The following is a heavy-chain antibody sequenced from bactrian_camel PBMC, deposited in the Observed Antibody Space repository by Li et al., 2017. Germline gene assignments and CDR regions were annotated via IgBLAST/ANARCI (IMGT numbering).Heavy chain of an antibody. Sequence: DVQLVESGGGSVQVGGSLNLSCVATSGYSYSTYCMGWFRQGPGNGREGVAGIATGSGNTYYADSVRGRLTISRDNAKNTLYLQFSSLKTEDTALYYCAVGSDCAAWGQGTQVTVS. CDR3: AVGSDCAA. CDR2: IATGSGNT. V-gene: IGHV3S31*01. CDR1: GYSYSTYC. D-gene: IGHD5*01. J-gene: IGHJ6*01.